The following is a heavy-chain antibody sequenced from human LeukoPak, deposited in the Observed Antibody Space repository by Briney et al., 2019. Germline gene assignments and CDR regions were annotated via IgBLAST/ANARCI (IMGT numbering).Heavy chain of an antibody. V-gene: IGHV4-4*02. CDR3: AREIRGLWFGEPRGWFDP. CDR2: IYDNGST. CDR1: GGSISRSNW. J-gene: IGHJ5*02. Sequence: SGTLSLTCTVSGGSISRSNWWSWVRQSPGKGLEWIGEIYDNGSTNYKSSLKSRVTISVDKSKNQFFLNLTSVTAADTAVYYCAREIRGLWFGEPRGWFDPWGQGTLVTVSS. D-gene: IGHD3-10*01.